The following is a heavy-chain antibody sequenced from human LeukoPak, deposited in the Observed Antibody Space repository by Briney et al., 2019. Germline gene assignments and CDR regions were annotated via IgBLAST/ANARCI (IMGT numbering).Heavy chain of an antibody. J-gene: IGHJ4*02. CDR2: IYTSGST. D-gene: IGHD6-6*01. V-gene: IGHV4-4*09. CDR3: ARHRSSSPGFDY. Sequence: SETLSLTCTVSGGSLSSYYWSWIRQPPGKGLEWIGYIYTSGSTNYNPSLKSRVTLSVDTSKNQFSLNLSSVTAADTAVYYCARHRSSSPGFDYWGQGTLVTVSS. CDR1: GGSLSSYY.